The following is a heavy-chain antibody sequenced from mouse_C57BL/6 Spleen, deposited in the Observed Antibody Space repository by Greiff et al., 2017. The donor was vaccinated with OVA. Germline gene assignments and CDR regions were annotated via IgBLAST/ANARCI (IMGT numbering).Heavy chain of an antibody. Sequence: QVQLQQPGAELVKPGASVKLSCKASGYTFTSYWMHWVKQRPGQGLEWIGMIHPNSGSTNYNGKFKGKATLTADKSSSTAYMQLSSLTSEDSAVYFCARWDGPLWFAYWGQGTLVTVSA. D-gene: IGHD2-3*01. CDR3: ARWDGPLWFAY. J-gene: IGHJ3*01. CDR2: IHPNSGST. CDR1: GYTFTSYW. V-gene: IGHV1-64*01.